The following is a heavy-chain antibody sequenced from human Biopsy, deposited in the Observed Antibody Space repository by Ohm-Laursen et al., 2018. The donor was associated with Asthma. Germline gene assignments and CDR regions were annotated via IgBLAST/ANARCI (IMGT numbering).Heavy chain of an antibody. V-gene: IGHV1-18*01. CDR2: IIVYNGNT. J-gene: IGHJ6*02. CDR1: GYTFNSAG. CDR3: ARAVDYSHYYGIDV. Sequence: GSSVKVSCKTSGYTFNSAGITWVRQAPGQGLEWMGWIIVYNGNTKGAQKLQDRVTMITDTSTSTAYMELRSLRSDDTAVYFCARAVDYSHYYGIDVWGPGTTVTVS. D-gene: IGHD3-10*01.